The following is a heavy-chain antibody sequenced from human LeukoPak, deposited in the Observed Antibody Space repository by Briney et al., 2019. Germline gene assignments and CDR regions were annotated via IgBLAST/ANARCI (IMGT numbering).Heavy chain of an antibody. CDR3: AKDISCSGGSCYPKRANYGMDV. CDR1: GFTFSSYA. V-gene: IGHV3-9*01. J-gene: IGHJ6*02. D-gene: IGHD2-15*01. CDR2: ISWNSGSI. Sequence: PGGSLRLSCAASGFTFSSYAMSWVRQAPGKGLEWVSGISWNSGSIGYADSVKGRFTISRDNAKNSLYLQMNSLRAEDTALYYCAKDISCSGGSCYPKRANYGMDVWGQGTTVTVSS.